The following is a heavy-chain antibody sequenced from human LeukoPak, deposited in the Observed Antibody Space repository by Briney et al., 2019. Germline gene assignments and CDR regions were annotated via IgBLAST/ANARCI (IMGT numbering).Heavy chain of an antibody. Sequence: ASVKVSCKASGYTFTSYDINWVRQATGQGLEWMGWMNPNSGNTGYAQKFQGRVTMTRNTSISTAYMELSSLRSEDTAVYYCARDHAYYDSSGYYYYYYGMDVWGQGTTVTVSS. CDR3: ARDHAYYDSSGYYYYYYGMDV. CDR1: GYTFTSYD. V-gene: IGHV1-8*01. D-gene: IGHD3-22*01. J-gene: IGHJ6*02. CDR2: MNPNSGNT.